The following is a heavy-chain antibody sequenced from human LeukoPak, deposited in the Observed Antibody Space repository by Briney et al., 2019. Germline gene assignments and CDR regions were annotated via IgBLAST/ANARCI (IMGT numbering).Heavy chain of an antibody. D-gene: IGHD1-1*01. CDR3: TTFDY. V-gene: IGHV1-46*01. CDR1: GYTFTSYY. Sequence: ASVKVSCKASGYTFTSYYMHGVRQAPGQGLEWMGIISPSGASTTYAQNFQGRVTMTRDMSTSTVYMELSSLRSEDTAVFYCTTFDYWGQGTLVTVSS. J-gene: IGHJ4*02. CDR2: ISPSGAST.